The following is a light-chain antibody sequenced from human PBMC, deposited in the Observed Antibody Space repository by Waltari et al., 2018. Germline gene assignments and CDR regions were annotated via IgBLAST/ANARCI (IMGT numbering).Light chain of an antibody. CDR1: QSIRSW. V-gene: IGKV1-5*03. J-gene: IGKJ1*01. CDR2: KAS. CDR3: QQYESNWT. Sequence: DIQVTQSPSTLSASVGDRVTITCRASQSIRSWLAWYQQRTGQAPKLLIYKASSLESGVPSRFSGSGSGTEFTLTISSLQPDESATYYCQQYESNWTFGQGTKVEIK.